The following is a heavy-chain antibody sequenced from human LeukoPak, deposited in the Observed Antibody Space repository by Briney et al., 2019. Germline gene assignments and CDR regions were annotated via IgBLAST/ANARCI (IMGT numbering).Heavy chain of an antibody. CDR1: SYTFTSYG. D-gene: IGHD5-12*01. V-gene: IGHV1-18*01. Sequence: ASVKVSCKASSYTFTSYGISWVRQAPGQGLEWMGWISAYNGNTNYAQKLQGRVTMTTDTSTSTAYMELRSLRSDDTAVYYCAIDQGYSGYVPFDWFDPWGQGTLVTVSS. CDR3: AIDQGYSGYVPFDWFDP. CDR2: ISAYNGNT. J-gene: IGHJ5*02.